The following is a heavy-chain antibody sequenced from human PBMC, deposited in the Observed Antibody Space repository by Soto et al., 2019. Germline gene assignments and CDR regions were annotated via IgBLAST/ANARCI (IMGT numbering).Heavy chain of an antibody. CDR1: GYTFTSYG. J-gene: IGHJ4*02. Sequence: GASVKVSCKASGYTFTSYGISWVQQAPGQGLEWMGWISAYNGNTNYAQKLQGRVTMTTDTSTSTAYMELRSLRSDDTAVYYCARRAPHYYDSGGFDYWGQGTLVTVSS. CDR3: ARRAPHYYDSGGFDY. CDR2: ISAYNGNT. D-gene: IGHD3-22*01. V-gene: IGHV1-18*01.